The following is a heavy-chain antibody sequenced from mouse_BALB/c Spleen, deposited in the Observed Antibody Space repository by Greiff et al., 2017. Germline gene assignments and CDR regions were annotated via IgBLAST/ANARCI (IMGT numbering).Heavy chain of an antibody. J-gene: IGHJ3*01. CDR3: ARFQSYDYDLAY. Sequence: EVKLMESGPGLVKPSQSLSLTCTVTGYSITSDYAWNWIRQFPGNKLEWMGYISYSGSTSYNPSLKSRISITRDTSKNQFFLQLNSVTTEDTATYYCARFQSYDYDLAYWGQGTLVTVSA. CDR2: ISYSGST. D-gene: IGHD2-4*01. CDR1: GYSITSDYA. V-gene: IGHV3-2*02.